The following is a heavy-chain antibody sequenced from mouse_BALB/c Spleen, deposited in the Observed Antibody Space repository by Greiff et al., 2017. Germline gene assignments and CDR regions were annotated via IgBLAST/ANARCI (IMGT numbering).Heavy chain of an antibody. J-gene: IGHJ2*01. V-gene: IGHV5-9-3*01. D-gene: IGHD1-2*01. CDR1: GFTFSSYA. Sequence: EVKLMESGGGLVKPGGSLKLSCAASGFTFSSYAMSWVRQTPEKRLEWVATISSGGSYTYYPDSVKGRFTISRDNAKNTLYLQMSSLRSQDTAMYYCARITTAYFDYWGQGTTLTVSS. CDR3: ARITTAYFDY. CDR2: ISSGGSYT.